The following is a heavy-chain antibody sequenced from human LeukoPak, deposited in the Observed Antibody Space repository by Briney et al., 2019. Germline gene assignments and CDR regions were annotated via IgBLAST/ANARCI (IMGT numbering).Heavy chain of an antibody. V-gene: IGHV5-51*01. CDR3: ARLDGYNDAVDDPFDI. D-gene: IGHD5-24*01. CDR1: GYRFTTYW. Sequence: GESLKISCKGSGYRFTTYWIGGVRQMPGKGVEWMGIIYPGDSDARYSPSFQGQVTISAAKSISTAYLQWSSLQATDTAMYYCARLDGYNDAVDDPFDIWGQGTMVIVSS. J-gene: IGHJ3*02. CDR2: IYPGDSDA.